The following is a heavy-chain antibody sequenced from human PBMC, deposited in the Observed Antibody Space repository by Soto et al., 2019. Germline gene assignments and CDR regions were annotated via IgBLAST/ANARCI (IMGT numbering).Heavy chain of an antibody. V-gene: IGHV3-66*01. CDR3: ARDTFGGASDFWH. CDR1: GFTVSNFY. Sequence: EVQLVESGGGLVQPGGSLRLSCAASGFTVSNFYMTWVRQAPGKGLEWVSVISSGGSTYYADSVKGRFTISRDNSKNTLYLEMNSLRAGDTAVYYCARDTFGGASDFWHGGQGTLVTVSS. CDR2: ISSGGST. D-gene: IGHD3-3*01. J-gene: IGHJ4*02.